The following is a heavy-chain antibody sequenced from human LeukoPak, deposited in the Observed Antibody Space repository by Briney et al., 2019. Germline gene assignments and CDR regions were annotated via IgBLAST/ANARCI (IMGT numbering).Heavy chain of an antibody. V-gene: IGHV3-21*04. J-gene: IGHJ4*02. CDR2: ISSSSTYI. CDR1: GFTFSSYS. CDR3: ARRYCGGGDCYPLDY. Sequence: GGSLRLSCAASGFTFSSYSMNWVRQVPGKGLEWVSSISSSSTYIYYADSVKGRFTISRDNSKNTLYLQMNSLRAEGTAVYYCARRYCGGGDCYPLDYWGQGTLVTVPS. D-gene: IGHD2-21*02.